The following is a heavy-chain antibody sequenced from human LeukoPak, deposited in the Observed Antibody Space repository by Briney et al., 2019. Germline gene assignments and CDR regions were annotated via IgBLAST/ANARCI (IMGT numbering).Heavy chain of an antibody. Sequence: PGGSLRLSCTVSGFTFGDHAMSCVRQAPGKGLEWVGFIRSKTYGGTTEYAASVKGRFIISRDDSTSIAYLQMNSLKTEDTAVYYCTRGPIQLWLYHGMDVWGQGTTVTVSS. D-gene: IGHD5-18*01. CDR2: IRSKTYGGTT. J-gene: IGHJ6*02. CDR3: TRGPIQLWLYHGMDV. CDR1: GFTFGDHA. V-gene: IGHV3-49*04.